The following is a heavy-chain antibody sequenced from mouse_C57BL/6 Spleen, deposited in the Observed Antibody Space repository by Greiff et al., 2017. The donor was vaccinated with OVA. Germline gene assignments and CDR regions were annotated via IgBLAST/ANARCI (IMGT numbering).Heavy chain of an antibody. V-gene: IGHV2-2*01. J-gene: IGHJ1*03. CDR3: ARNYDYDDWYFDV. D-gene: IGHD2-4*01. Sequence: VKVEESGPGLVQPSQSLSITCTVSGFSLTSYGVHWVRQSPGKGLEWLGVIWSGGSTDYNAAFISRLSISKDNSKSQVFFKMNSLQADDTAIYYCARNYDYDDWYFDVWGTGTTVTVSS. CDR2: IWSGGST. CDR1: GFSLTSYG.